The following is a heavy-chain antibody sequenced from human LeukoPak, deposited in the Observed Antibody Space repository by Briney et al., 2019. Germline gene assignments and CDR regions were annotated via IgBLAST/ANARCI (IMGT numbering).Heavy chain of an antibody. CDR1: GFTFSSYA. J-gene: IGHJ3*02. V-gene: IGHV3-30-3*01. CDR2: ISYDGSNK. Sequence: PGGSLRLSCAASGFTFSSYAMHGVRQAPGKGLEWGSVISYDGSNKYYADSVKGRFTISRDNSKNTLYLQMNSLRAEDTAVYYCARDSSSWTVVFLTDAFDIWGQGTMVTVSS. CDR3: ARDSSSWTVVFLTDAFDI. D-gene: IGHD6-13*01.